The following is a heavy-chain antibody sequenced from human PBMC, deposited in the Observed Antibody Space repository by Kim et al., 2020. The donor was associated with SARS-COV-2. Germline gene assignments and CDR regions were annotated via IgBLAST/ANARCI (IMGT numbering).Heavy chain of an antibody. Sequence: GGSLRLSCAASGFTFSSYAMSWVRQAPGKGLEWVSAISGSGGSTYYADSVKGRFTISRDNSKNTLYLQMNSLRAEDTAVYYCAKEAMIVVVIQYYFDYWGQGTLVTVSS. CDR2: ISGSGGST. CDR3: AKEAMIVVVIQYYFDY. D-gene: IGHD3-22*01. J-gene: IGHJ4*02. V-gene: IGHV3-23*01. CDR1: GFTFSSYA.